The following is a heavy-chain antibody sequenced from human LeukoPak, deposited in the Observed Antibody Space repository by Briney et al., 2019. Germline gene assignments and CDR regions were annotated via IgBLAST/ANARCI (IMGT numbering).Heavy chain of an antibody. CDR2: IYPGDSDT. D-gene: IGHD3-10*01. V-gene: IGHV5-51*01. J-gene: IGHJ4*02. Sequence: KGGESLKISCKGSGYSFTSYWIGWVRQMPGKGLEWMGIIYPGDSDTRYSPSFQGQVTISADKSISTAYLQWSSLKASDTAMYYCARITMVRGVIINFDYWGQGTLVTVSS. CDR3: ARITMVRGVIINFDY. CDR1: GYSFTSYW.